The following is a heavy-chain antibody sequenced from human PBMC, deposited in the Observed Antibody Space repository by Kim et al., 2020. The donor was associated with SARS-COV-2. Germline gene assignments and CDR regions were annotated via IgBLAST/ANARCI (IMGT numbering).Heavy chain of an antibody. V-gene: IGHV4-39*01. Sequence: SETLSLTCTVSGGSISSSSYYWGWIRQPPGKGLEWIGSIYYSGSTYYNPSLKSRVTISVDTSKNQFSLKLSSVTAADTAVYYCARHAYYGSGSRFDYWGQGTLVTVSS. D-gene: IGHD3-10*01. J-gene: IGHJ4*02. CDR2: IYYSGST. CDR3: ARHAYYGSGSRFDY. CDR1: GGSISSSSYY.